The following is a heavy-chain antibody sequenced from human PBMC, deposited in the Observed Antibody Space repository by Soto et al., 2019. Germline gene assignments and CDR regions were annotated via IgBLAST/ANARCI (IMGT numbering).Heavy chain of an antibody. D-gene: IGHD3-10*01. CDR1: GFPFTTYG. CDR2: ISYDGSNT. V-gene: IGHV3-30*03. CDR3: VGGQYYFDY. Sequence: QVQLVESGGGVVQPGRSLRLSCAASGFPFTTYGMHWVREGPGKGLVWVDVISYDGSNTYYADSVKGRFTISRDNSKNTLYLQMNSLRPEDTALYYCVGGQYYFDYRGQGTLVTVSS. J-gene: IGHJ4*02.